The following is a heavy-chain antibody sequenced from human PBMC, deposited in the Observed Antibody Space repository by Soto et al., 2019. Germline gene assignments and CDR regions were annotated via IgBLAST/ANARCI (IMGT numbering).Heavy chain of an antibody. V-gene: IGHV2-70*11. Sequence: XGPTLVSHTHTLPLTCTFSGFSLSTSGMCVSWIRQPPGKALEWVARIDWDDDKYYSTSLKTRLTISKDTSKNQVVLTMTNMDPVDTATYYCARIPSYCTNGVCYTAGYYYYGMDVWGQGTTVTVYS. CDR1: GFSLSTSGMC. CDR3: ARIPSYCTNGVCYTAGYYYYGMDV. J-gene: IGHJ6*02. CDR2: IDWDDDK. D-gene: IGHD2-8*01.